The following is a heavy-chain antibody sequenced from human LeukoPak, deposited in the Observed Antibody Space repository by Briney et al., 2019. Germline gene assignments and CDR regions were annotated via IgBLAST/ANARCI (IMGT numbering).Heavy chain of an antibody. Sequence: GGSLRLSCAASGFTFSSFAINWVRQAPGKGLEWVSVITGSGSGADYADSVKGRFTISRDNSQNTVHLQMNSLRAEDTAVYYCARGLQGYYDSLTGCYRGRYYFDCWGQGTLVTVSS. CDR2: ITGSGSGA. V-gene: IGHV3-23*01. D-gene: IGHD3-9*01. CDR3: ARGLQGYYDSLTGCYRGRYYFDC. CDR1: GFTFSSFA. J-gene: IGHJ4*02.